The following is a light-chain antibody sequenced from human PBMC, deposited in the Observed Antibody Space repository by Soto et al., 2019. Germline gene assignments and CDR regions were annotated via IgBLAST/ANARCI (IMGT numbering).Light chain of an antibody. Sequence: DIVMTQIPLSLSVTPGRAASISCKSSQTARHSDGRTYLYWYRQKPGQPPHLLIYEVSNRFSGVQERFSGSGSGTDFSLNISRVEADDVGVYHCMQNIDLPPTFGQGTKLEIK. CDR2: EVS. J-gene: IGKJ2*01. CDR3: MQNIDLPPT. V-gene: IGKV2D-29*01. CDR1: QTARHSDGRTY.